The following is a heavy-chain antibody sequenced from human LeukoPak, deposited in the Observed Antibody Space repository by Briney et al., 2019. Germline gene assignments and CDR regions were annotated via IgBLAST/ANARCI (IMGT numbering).Heavy chain of an antibody. D-gene: IGHD3-10*01. Sequence: GGSLRLSCAASGFTFSNYWMSWVRQAPGKGLKWVANIKEDGSEKYYADSVKGRFTISRDNAKNSLNLQMNSLRAEDTAVYYCARGGWFGELLFDYWGQGTLVTVSS. J-gene: IGHJ4*02. CDR1: GFTFSNYW. CDR2: IKEDGSEK. CDR3: ARGGWFGELLFDY. V-gene: IGHV3-7*02.